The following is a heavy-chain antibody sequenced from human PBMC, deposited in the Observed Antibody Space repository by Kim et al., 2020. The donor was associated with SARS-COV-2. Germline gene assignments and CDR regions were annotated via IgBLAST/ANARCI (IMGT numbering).Heavy chain of an antibody. J-gene: IGHJ5*02. CDR1: GGSFSGYY. CDR3: ARGPNDYVWGSYRHNWFDP. D-gene: IGHD3-16*02. CDR2: INHSGST. V-gene: IGHV4-34*01. Sequence: SETLSLTCAVYGGSFSGYYWSWIRQPPGKGLEWIGEINHSGSTNYNPSLKSRVTISVDTSKNQFSLKLSSVTAADTAVYYCARGPNDYVWGSYRHNWFDPWGQGTLVTVSS.